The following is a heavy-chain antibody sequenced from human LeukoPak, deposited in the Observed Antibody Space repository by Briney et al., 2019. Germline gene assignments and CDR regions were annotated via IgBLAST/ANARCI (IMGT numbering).Heavy chain of an antibody. CDR2: IYYNGNT. CDR1: XGXINSYY. Sequence: TLSLTCXVSXGXINSYYWNWIRGPPGKGLEWIGYIYYNGNTNYSPSLKSRVTMSVDTSKNLFSLKVSSVTAADTAVYYCARGRSNYYGMDVWGQGTTVTVSS. D-gene: IGHD1-26*01. CDR3: ARGRSNYYGMDV. V-gene: IGHV4-59*01. J-gene: IGHJ6*02.